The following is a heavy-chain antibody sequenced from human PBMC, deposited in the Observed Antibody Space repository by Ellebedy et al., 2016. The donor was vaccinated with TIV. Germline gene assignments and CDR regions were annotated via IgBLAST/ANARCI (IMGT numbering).Heavy chain of an antibody. CDR1: GGSFSGYY. J-gene: IGHJ4*02. D-gene: IGHD1-26*01. Sequence: GSLRLSXAVYGGSFSGYYWSWIRQPPGKGLEWIGEINHSGSTNYNPSLKSRVTISVDTSKNQFSLKLSSVTAADTAVYYCARAPVGAIFDYWGQGTLVTVSS. CDR3: ARAPVGAIFDY. CDR2: INHSGST. V-gene: IGHV4-34*01.